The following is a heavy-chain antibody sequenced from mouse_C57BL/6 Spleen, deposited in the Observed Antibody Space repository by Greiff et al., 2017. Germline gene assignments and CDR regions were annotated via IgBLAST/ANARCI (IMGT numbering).Heavy chain of an antibody. D-gene: IGHD3-3*01. Sequence: DVHLVESEGGLVQPGSSMKLSCTASGFTFSDYYMAWVRQVPEKGLEWVSNINYDGSSPYYLDSLKSRFIITRDNAKNILYLQMSRLKSEDTATYYCARVGKEYCFDDWGQGTTLTVSS. CDR1: GFTFSDYY. CDR2: INYDGSSP. CDR3: ARVGKEYCFDD. J-gene: IGHJ2*01. V-gene: IGHV5-16*01.